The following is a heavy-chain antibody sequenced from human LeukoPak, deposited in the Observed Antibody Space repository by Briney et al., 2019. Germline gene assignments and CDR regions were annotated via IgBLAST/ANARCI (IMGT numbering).Heavy chain of an antibody. Sequence: PSETLSLTCTVSGGSISSSSYDWGWIRQPPGKGRGWIESIYESGSTYYNPSRKSRVTISVGTAKNPFSLKLSSVTAADTAVYYCARRTANCSSTSCYPWFDPWGQGTLATAPS. CDR2: IYESGST. CDR3: ARRTANCSSTSCYPWFDP. J-gene: IGHJ5*02. CDR1: GGSISSSSYD. V-gene: IGHV4-39*02. D-gene: IGHD2-2*01.